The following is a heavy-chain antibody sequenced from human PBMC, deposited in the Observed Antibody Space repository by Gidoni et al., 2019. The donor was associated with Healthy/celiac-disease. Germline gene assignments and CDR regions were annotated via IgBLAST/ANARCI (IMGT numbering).Heavy chain of an antibody. D-gene: IGHD3-10*01. J-gene: IGHJ4*02. V-gene: IGHV4-34*01. CDR1: GGSFSGYY. Sequence: QVQLQQWGAGRLKPSETLSLTCAVYGGSFSGYYWSWIRQPPGKGLEWIGEINHSGSTNYNPSLKSRVTISVDTSKNQFSLKLSSVTAADTAVYYCARVKRMVRGVTSSYFDYWGQGTLVTVSS. CDR3: ARVKRMVRGVTSSYFDY. CDR2: INHSGST.